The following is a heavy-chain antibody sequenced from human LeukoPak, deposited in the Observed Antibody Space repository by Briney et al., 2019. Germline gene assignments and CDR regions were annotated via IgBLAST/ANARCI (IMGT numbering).Heavy chain of an antibody. CDR1: GFTFSNYA. CDR2: ISGSGGRT. Sequence: GGSLRLSCAASGFTFSNYAMSWVRQAPGKGLEWVSGISGSGGRTYYADSVKGRFTISRDNSKNTLYLQMNSLRAEDTAVYYCAKDGIWSGEYYYYGMDVWGQGTTVTVSS. J-gene: IGHJ6*02. D-gene: IGHD3-3*01. V-gene: IGHV3-23*01. CDR3: AKDGIWSGEYYYYGMDV.